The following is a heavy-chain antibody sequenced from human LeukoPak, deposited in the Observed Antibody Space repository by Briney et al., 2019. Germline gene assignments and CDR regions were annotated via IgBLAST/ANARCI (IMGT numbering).Heavy chain of an antibody. CDR1: GGSFSGYY. J-gene: IGHJ4*02. CDR2: INHSGNT. D-gene: IGHD3-16*01. Sequence: SETLSLTCAVYGGSFSGYYWSWIRQPPGRGLEWIGEINHSGNTNYNPSLKSRVTMSVDTSKNQFSLKLSSVTAADTAVYYCARVGDYALKDWGQGTLVTVSS. V-gene: IGHV4-34*01. CDR3: ARVGDYALKD.